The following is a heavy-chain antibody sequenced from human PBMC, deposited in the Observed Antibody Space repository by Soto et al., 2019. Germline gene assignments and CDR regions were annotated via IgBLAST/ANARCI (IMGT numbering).Heavy chain of an antibody. J-gene: IGHJ2*01. D-gene: IGHD1-1*01. Sequence: QVQLVESGGGVVQPGRSLRLSCAASGFTFSSYAMHWVRQAPGKGLEWVAVISYDGSNKYYADSVKGRFTISRDNSNNAQYLKMNSSRAEDTAVYYCARPLWRNDDNWGYFDLWGRGTLVTVSS. CDR1: GFTFSSYA. CDR2: ISYDGSNK. CDR3: ARPLWRNDDNWGYFDL. V-gene: IGHV3-30-3*01.